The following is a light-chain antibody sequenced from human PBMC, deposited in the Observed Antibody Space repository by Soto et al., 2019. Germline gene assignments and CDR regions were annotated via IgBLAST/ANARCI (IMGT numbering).Light chain of an antibody. J-gene: IGLJ2*01. V-gene: IGLV2-14*03. CDR3: TSWTTSTTMI. CDR1: SSDIGAYNF. CDR2: DVN. Sequence: QSVLTQPASVSESPGQSITISCTGTSSDIGAYNFVSWYQQHPGKAPKLMLYDVNIRPSGVSYRFSGSKSGNTASLTISGLQAEDEADYYCTSWTTSTTMIFGGGTKLTVL.